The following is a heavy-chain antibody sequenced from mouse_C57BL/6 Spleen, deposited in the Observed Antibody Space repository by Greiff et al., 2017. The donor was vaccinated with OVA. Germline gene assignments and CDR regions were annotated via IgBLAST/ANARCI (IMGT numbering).Heavy chain of an antibody. CDR1: GYAFTSYW. CDR3: AWDASHSAWFAY. V-gene: IGHV1-7*01. J-gene: IGHJ3*01. CDR2: INPSSGYT. Sequence: QVQLQQSGAELAKPGASVKLSCKASGYAFTSYWMHWVKQRPGQGLEWIGYINPSSGYTKYNQKFKDKATLTADKSSNTAYMQLSSLTYEDSAVSSVAWDASHSAWFAYWGQGTLVTVSA. D-gene: IGHD4-1*01.